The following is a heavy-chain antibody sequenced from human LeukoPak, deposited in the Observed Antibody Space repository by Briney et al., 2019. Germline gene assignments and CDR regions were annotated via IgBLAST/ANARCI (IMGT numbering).Heavy chain of an antibody. CDR3: ARGSSPYDFWSGYHRTPHLDY. CDR1: GYTFTGYY. Sequence: GASVKVSCKASGYTFTGYYMHWVRQAPGQGLEWMGWINPNSGGTNYAQKFQGRVTMTRDTSIGTAYMELSRLRSDDTAVYYCARGSSPYDFWSGYHRTPHLDYWGQGTLVTVSS. D-gene: IGHD3-3*01. V-gene: IGHV1-2*02. CDR2: INPNSGGT. J-gene: IGHJ4*02.